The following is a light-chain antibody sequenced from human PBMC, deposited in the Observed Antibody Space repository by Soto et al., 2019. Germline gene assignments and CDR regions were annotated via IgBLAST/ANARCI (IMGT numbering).Light chain of an antibody. CDR3: QHYGRSLWT. CDR1: QSVTDNY. CDR2: GAS. Sequence: EIVVTQSPGTLSLSPGERATLSCRASQSVTDNYLAWYQQKPGQAPRLVIYGASRRATGIPDRFSGSGSGTDFTLTISRLEPEDSAVYYCQHYGRSLWTFGQGTKVEIK. V-gene: IGKV3-20*01. J-gene: IGKJ1*01.